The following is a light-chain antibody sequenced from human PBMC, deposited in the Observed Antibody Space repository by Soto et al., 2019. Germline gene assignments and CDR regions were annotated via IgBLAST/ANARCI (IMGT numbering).Light chain of an antibody. J-gene: IGKJ4*01. CDR1: QSVTSNY. V-gene: IGKV3-20*01. CDR3: QQYNDWPLT. Sequence: EIVLTQSPGTLSLSPGERATLSCGASQSVTSNYLAWYQQKPGQAPRLLIFGASIRVTGIPDRFIGSGSGTDFTLTISRLEPEDSAVYYCQQYNDWPLTFGGGTKVDIK. CDR2: GAS.